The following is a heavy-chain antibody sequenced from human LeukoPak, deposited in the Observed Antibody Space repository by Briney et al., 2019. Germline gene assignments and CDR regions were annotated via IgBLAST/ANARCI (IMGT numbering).Heavy chain of an antibody. CDR3: ARAGSYYESPRDAFDI. J-gene: IGHJ3*02. D-gene: IGHD3-22*01. CDR2: INSDASST. V-gene: IGHV3-74*01. Sequence: GGPLRLSCGASGFTFSSYWMHWVRQAPGKGLVWVSRINSDASSTTYADSVKGRFTTSRDNAQNSLYLQMNSLRAEDTAVYYCARAGSYYESPRDAFDIWGQGTMVTVSS. CDR1: GFTFSSYW.